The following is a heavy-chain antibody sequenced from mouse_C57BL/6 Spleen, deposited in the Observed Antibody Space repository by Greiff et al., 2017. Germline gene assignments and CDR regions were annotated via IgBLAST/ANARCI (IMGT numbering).Heavy chain of an antibody. J-gene: IGHJ2*01. CDR3: ARYRRYFDY. V-gene: IGHV1-69*01. CDR1: GYTFTSYW. CDR2: IDPSDSYT. Sequence: QVQLQQPGAELVMPGASVKLSCKASGYTFTSYWMHWVKQRPGQGLEWIGEIDPSDSYTNYNQKFKGKSTLTVDKSSSTAYMQLSSLTSEDSAVYFCARYRRYFDYWGQGTTLTVSS.